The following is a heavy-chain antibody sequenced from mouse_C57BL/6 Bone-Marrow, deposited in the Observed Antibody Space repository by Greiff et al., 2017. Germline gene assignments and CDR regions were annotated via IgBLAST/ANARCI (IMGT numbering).Heavy chain of an antibody. CDR2: IYPGSGST. CDR3: ARGVTTSPFYAMDY. D-gene: IGHD2-1*01. J-gene: IGHJ4*01. CDR1: GYTFTSYW. Sequence: QVQLKQSGAELVKPGASVKMSCKASGYTFTSYWITWVKQRPGQGLEWIGDIYPGSGSTNYNEKFKSKATLTVDTSSSTAYMQLSSLTSEDSAVYYCARGVTTSPFYAMDYWGQGTSVTVSS. V-gene: IGHV1-55*01.